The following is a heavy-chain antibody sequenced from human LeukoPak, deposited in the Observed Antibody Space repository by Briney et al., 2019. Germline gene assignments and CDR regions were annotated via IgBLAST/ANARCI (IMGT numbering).Heavy chain of an antibody. CDR3: TRDRSPEVAGTSDY. V-gene: IGHV3-49*04. CDR1: GFTFGDYA. CDR2: IRSKAYGGTT. D-gene: IGHD6-19*01. J-gene: IGHJ4*02. Sequence: GGSLRLSCTASGFTFGDYAMSWVRQAPGKGLEWVGFIRSKAYGGTTEYAASVKGRFTISRDDSKSIAYLQMNSLKTEDTAVYYCTRDRSPEVAGTSDYWGQGTLVTVSS.